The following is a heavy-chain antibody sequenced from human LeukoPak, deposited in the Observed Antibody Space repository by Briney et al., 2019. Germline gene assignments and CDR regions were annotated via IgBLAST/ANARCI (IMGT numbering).Heavy chain of an antibody. V-gene: IGHV3-7*04. CDR3: ARSAGEIYYYYGMDV. J-gene: IGHJ6*02. D-gene: IGHD3-16*01. CDR1: GFTLRSYW. Sequence: TGESLRLSCAASGFTLRSYWMTCVRQAPAKGLHGVANINQDGSEMYYVDSVKGRFTISRDNAKNSLYLQMNSLRAEDTAVYYCARSAGEIYYYYGMDVWGQGTTVTVS. CDR2: INQDGSEM.